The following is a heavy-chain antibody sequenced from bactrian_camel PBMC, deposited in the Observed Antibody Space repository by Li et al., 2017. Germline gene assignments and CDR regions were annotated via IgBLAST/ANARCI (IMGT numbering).Heavy chain of an antibody. Sequence: HVQLVESGGGSVQAGDSLTLSCAASGLHDHIGYCMGWFRQAPGKEREGVAVIGSDGSTSYADSVKGRFTISKDNAKNSLYLQMNNLSPEDTAVYYCAAALRTYCTGDRPPVRYVFDYWGQGTQVTVS. CDR2: IGSDGST. J-gene: IGHJ4*01. CDR1: GLHDHIGYC. D-gene: IGHD8*01. V-gene: IGHV3S55*01. CDR3: AAALRTYCTGDRPPVRYVFDY.